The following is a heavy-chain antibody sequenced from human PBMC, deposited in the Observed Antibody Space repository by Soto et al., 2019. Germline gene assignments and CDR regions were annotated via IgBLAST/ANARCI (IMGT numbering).Heavy chain of an antibody. D-gene: IGHD4-4*01. CDR2: IYYSGST. V-gene: IGHV4-39*01. J-gene: IGHJ5*02. CDR3: ARHDYSNSYAGRNWFDP. Sequence: SETLSLTCTVSGGSIISSSYYWVWIRQPPGKGLEWIGSIYYSGSTYYNPSLKSRVTISVDTSKNQFSLKLSSVTAADTAVYYCARHDYSNSYAGRNWFDPWGQGTLVTVSS. CDR1: GGSIISSSYY.